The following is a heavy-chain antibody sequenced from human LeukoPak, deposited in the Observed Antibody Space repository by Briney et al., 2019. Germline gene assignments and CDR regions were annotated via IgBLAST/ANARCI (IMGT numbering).Heavy chain of an antibody. J-gene: IGHJ4*02. CDR3: AIGRYGDYED. V-gene: IGHV1-3*01. D-gene: IGHD4-17*01. Sequence: ASVKVSCKTSGYTFTTYAIHWVRQAPGQRPEWMGWINAGNGNTKYSQKFQGRVTITRDTSASTAYMELSSLRSEDTAVYYCAIGRYGDYEDWGQGTLVTVSS. CDR1: GYTFTTYA. CDR2: INAGNGNT.